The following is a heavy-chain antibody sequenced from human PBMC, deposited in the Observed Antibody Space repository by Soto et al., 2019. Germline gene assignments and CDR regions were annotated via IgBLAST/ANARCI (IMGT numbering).Heavy chain of an antibody. Sequence: PSETLSLTCTVSGGSISNYYWSWIRQPPGKGLEWIGYIYYSGNTNYNPSLKSRVTISVDTSKDQFSLKLSSVTAADTAVYYCARHEYSGFDFDNWGQGTLVPVSS. CDR2: IYYSGNT. V-gene: IGHV4-59*08. CDR3: ARHEYSGFDFDN. D-gene: IGHD5-12*01. J-gene: IGHJ4*02. CDR1: GGSISNYY.